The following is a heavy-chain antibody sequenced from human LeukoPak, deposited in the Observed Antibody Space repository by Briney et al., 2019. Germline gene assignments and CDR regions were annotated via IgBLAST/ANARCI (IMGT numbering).Heavy chain of an antibody. CDR3: ARTYSGSYLLGY. D-gene: IGHD1-26*01. J-gene: IGHJ4*02. V-gene: IGHV1-8*01. Sequence: ASVKVSCKAPGYTFTSYDINWVRQATGQGLEWMGWMNPNSGNTGYAQKFQGRVTMTRNTSISTAYMELSSLRSEDTAVYYCARTYSGSYLLGYWGQGTLVTVSS. CDR2: MNPNSGNT. CDR1: GYTFTSYD.